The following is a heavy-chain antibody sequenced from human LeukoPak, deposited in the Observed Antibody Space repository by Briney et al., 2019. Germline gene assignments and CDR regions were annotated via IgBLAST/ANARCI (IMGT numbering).Heavy chain of an antibody. CDR2: MSYSGNT. CDR3: ARGDGYNWEYFFDY. CDR1: GGSISNYY. V-gene: IGHV4-59*01. Sequence: SETLSLTCTVSGGSISNYYWSWIRQPPGKGLEWIGYMSYSGNTNYNPSLKSRVTISLDPSKNQFSLKLTSVTAADTALYYCARGDGYNWEYFFDYWGQGTLVTVSS. J-gene: IGHJ4*02. D-gene: IGHD5-24*01.